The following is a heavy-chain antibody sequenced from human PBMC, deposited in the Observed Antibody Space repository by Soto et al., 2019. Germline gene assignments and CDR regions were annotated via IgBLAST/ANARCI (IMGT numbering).Heavy chain of an antibody. CDR1: GGSISSRSYY. CDR3: ARRSNDYGDYV. D-gene: IGHD4-17*01. Sequence: QLQLQESGPGLVKPSETLSLHCTVSGGSISSRSYYWGWIRQPPGKGLEWIGSIYYSGSTYYNPSLKSRVTISVDTSKNQFSLKLSSVTAADTAVYYCARRSNDYGDYVWGQGTLVTVSS. CDR2: IYYSGST. J-gene: IGHJ4*02. V-gene: IGHV4-39*01.